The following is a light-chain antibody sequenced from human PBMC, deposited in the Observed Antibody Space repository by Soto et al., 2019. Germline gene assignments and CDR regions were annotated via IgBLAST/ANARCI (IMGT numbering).Light chain of an antibody. V-gene: IGKV1-5*01. CDR1: QHINTW. J-gene: IGKJ4*01. CDR2: DAS. Sequence: DIQMTQSPYTLSASVGDRVTITCRASQHINTWLAWYQQKSGKAPKLLMYDASSLESGVPSRFSGSSSGTEFTLTISSVQPGDFAIYYCQQFHTWPVTFGGGTKVEI. CDR3: QQFHTWPVT.